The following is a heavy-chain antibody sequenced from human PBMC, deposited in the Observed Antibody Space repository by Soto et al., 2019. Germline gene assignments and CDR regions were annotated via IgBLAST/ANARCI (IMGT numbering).Heavy chain of an antibody. V-gene: IGHV4-30-4*01. Sequence: SETLSLTCTVSGGSISSGDYYWSWIRQPPGKGLEWIGYIYYSGSTYYNPSLKSRVTISVDTSKNQFSLKLSSVTAADTAVYYCARESADYDSSGYDDYWGQETLVTVSS. J-gene: IGHJ4*02. D-gene: IGHD3-22*01. CDR2: IYYSGST. CDR3: ARESADYDSSGYDDY. CDR1: GGSISSGDYY.